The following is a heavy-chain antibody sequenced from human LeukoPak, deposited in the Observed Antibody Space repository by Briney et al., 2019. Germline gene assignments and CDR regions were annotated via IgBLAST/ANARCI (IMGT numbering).Heavy chain of an antibody. D-gene: IGHD3-10*01. CDR2: ISSSGRTK. Sequence: GGSLRLSCAASGFTFSSYEMNWVRQAPGKGLEWVSCISSSGRTKYYADSVKGRFTISRDNAKNSLYLQMNSLRAEDTAVYYCARVVRGVIDYFDYWGQGTLVTVSS. J-gene: IGHJ4*02. V-gene: IGHV3-48*03. CDR3: ARVVRGVIDYFDY. CDR1: GFTFSSYE.